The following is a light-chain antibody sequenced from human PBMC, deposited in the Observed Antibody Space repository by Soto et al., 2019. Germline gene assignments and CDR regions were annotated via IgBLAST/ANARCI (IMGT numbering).Light chain of an antibody. Sequence: DIQMTQSPSSLSASVGDRVTITCRTSQGISNYLAWYQQKSGKAPKLLIYLASTLRSGVSSRFSGSRSGTDFTLIISSLQPVDVATYYCHKYNSDPLFGGGTKVEI. V-gene: IGKV1-27*01. CDR1: QGISNY. CDR3: HKYNSDPL. CDR2: LAS. J-gene: IGKJ4*01.